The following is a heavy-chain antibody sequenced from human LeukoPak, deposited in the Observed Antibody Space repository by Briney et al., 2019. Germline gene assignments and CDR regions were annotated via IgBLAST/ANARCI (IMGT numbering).Heavy chain of an antibody. Sequence: PSETLSLTCSVSGASLTRPTYYQWSWIRQPPGKGLELIGSLFSTGSATLNPSLKSRVTMSLDTSKSQFSLKLSSVTAEDSAVYYCARADGDYVFDYWGQGTLVTVSS. CDR3: ARADGDYVFDY. J-gene: IGHJ4*02. D-gene: IGHD4-17*01. CDR2: LFSTGSA. CDR1: GASLTRPTYY. V-gene: IGHV4-61*01.